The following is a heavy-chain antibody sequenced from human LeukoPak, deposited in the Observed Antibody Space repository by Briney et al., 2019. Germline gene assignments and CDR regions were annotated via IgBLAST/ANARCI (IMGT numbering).Heavy chain of an antibody. V-gene: IGHV3-49*04. D-gene: IGHD2-15*01. J-gene: IGHJ4*02. CDR2: IRRKVSGATT. Sequence: GSLRLSCTVSGFTFGDYAMGWVRPAPGKGLEWVGLIRRKVSGATTEYAASVKGRFTISRDDSKSIAYQQMNSLKTEDTAMYYCTRNIYRSGGSCSYYFDYWGQGTLVTVSS. CDR3: TRNIYRSGGSCSYYFDY. CDR1: GFTFGDYA.